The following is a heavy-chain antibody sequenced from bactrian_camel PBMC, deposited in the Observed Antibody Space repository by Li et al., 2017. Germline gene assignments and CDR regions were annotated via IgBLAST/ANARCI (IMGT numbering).Heavy chain of an antibody. CDR3: AAGSMMSEAVSGLQPARYKI. Sequence: DVQLVESGGGSVQAGGSLRLSCAAPGYARGSTYRHVSMAWFRQAPGKGREGVASLDDLGRSTYVDFVKGRFTISIDNAKNTLYLQMNGLKPEDTAMYYCAAGSMMSEAVSGLQPARYKIWGQGTQVTVS. CDR2: LDDLGRS. D-gene: IGHD2*01. CDR1: GYARGSTYRHVS. J-gene: IGHJ4*01. V-gene: IGHV3S42*01.